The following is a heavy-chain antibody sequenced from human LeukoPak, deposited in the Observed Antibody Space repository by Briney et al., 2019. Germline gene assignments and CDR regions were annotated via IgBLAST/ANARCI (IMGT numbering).Heavy chain of an antibody. CDR3: ARRASSSWSHYGMDV. J-gene: IGHJ6*02. Sequence: PSETLSLTCTVSGGSISSGGYYWSWIRQPPGKGLEWIGYIYHSGSTYYNPSLKSRVTISVDTSKNQFSLKLSSVTAADTAVYYCARRASSSWSHYGMDVWGQGTTVTVSS. V-gene: IGHV4-30-2*01. CDR1: GGSISSGGYY. D-gene: IGHD6-13*01. CDR2: IYHSGST.